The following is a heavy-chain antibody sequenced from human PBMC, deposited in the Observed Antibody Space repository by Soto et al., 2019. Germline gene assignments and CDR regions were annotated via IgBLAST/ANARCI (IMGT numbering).Heavy chain of an antibody. J-gene: IGHJ4*02. CDR3: TSLYYGH. CDR2: IKSKADGGTT. D-gene: IGHD4-17*01. V-gene: IGHV3-15*01. Sequence: VSLSFASAEFNFVNAWLSWVRQAAGKGRDWVGRIKSKADGGTTDYAAPVKGSFNISIDESQNTLYLQMNSLKTEDKAVYYCTSLYYGHWGQGTLVTVSS. CDR1: EFNFVNAW.